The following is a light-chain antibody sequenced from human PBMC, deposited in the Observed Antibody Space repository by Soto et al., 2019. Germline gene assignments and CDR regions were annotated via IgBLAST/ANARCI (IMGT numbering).Light chain of an antibody. CDR2: DVS. Sequence: QSALTQPASVSGSPGQSIIISCTETSSDVGGYDYVSWYQHHPDKAPTLIICDVSARPSGVSNRFSGSKYGNTASLTISGLQAEDEGYYYCSSHTTSSTPCAFGTGTKLTVL. J-gene: IGLJ1*01. CDR1: SSDVGGYDY. V-gene: IGLV2-14*03. CDR3: SSHTTSSTPCA.